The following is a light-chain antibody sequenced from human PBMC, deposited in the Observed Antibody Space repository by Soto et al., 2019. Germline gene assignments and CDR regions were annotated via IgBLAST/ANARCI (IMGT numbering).Light chain of an antibody. CDR2: GAS. Sequence: VTISLSPGERGTLSCRASQSVTSSYLAWYQQKPGQAPRLLIYGASSRATGIPDRFSGSGSGTDFTLTISGLEPEDFAVYYCQQYNTSPVWTFGQGTKVDIK. V-gene: IGKV3-20*01. CDR3: QQYNTSPVWT. CDR1: QSVTSSY. J-gene: IGKJ1*01.